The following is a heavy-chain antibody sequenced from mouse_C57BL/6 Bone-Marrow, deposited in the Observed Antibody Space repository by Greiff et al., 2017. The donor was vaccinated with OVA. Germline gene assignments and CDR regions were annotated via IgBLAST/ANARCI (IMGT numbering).Heavy chain of an antibody. V-gene: IGHV5-12*01. CDR1: GFTFSDYY. J-gene: IGHJ4*01. CDR3: ARHWDNYAMDY. D-gene: IGHD4-1*01. Sequence: EVKLMESGGGLVQPGGSLKLSCAASGFTFSDYYMYWVRQTPEKRLEWVAYISNGGGSTYYPDTVKGRFTISRDNAKNTLYLQMSRLKSEDTAMYYCARHWDNYAMDYWGQGTSVTVSS. CDR2: ISNGGGST.